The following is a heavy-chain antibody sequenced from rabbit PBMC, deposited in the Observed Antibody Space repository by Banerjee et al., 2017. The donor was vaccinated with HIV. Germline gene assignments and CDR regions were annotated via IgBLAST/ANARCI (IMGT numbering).Heavy chain of an antibody. D-gene: IGHD8-1*01. Sequence: QSLEESGGDLVKPEGSLTLTCTASGFSFSSSYWMCWVRQAPGKGLEWIACIYGGSSGSTYYASWAKGRFTISKTSSTTVTLQMTSLTAADTATYFCARRDGYGSNDYVWDYYFDLWGPGTLVTVS. CDR2: IYGGSSGST. V-gene: IGHV1S40*01. CDR3: ARRDGYGSNDYVWDYYFDL. CDR1: GFSFSSSYW. J-gene: IGHJ4*01.